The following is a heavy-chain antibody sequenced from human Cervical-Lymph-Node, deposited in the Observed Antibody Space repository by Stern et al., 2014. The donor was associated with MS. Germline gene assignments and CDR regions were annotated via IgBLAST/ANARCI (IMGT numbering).Heavy chain of an antibody. CDR3: ATLYDSSGNYGMEV. CDR1: GYTFIRYY. CDR2: VNANGGSA. J-gene: IGHJ6*02. V-gene: IGHV1-46*01. Sequence: QVQLVQSGAQVKKPGASVKVSCKGSGYTFIRYYIQWVRQAPGQGLEWMGIVNANGGSARYAQKIQGRVTMASDTSTSTVSMELSSLRSEDTAVYYCATLYDSSGNYGMEVWGQGTTVIVSS. D-gene: IGHD5/OR15-5a*01.